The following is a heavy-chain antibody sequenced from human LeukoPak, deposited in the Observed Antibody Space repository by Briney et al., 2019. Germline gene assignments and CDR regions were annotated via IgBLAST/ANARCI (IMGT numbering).Heavy chain of an antibody. CDR3: ARHSHGGNSNWFDP. CDR1: GGSISSYY. D-gene: IGHD4-23*01. Sequence: SETLSLTCTVSGGSISSYYWSWIRRPPGKGLEWIGYIYYSGSTNYNPSLKSRVTISVDTSKNQFSLKLSSVTAADTAVYYCARHSHGGNSNWFDPWGQGTLVTVSS. J-gene: IGHJ5*02. CDR2: IYYSGST. V-gene: IGHV4-59*08.